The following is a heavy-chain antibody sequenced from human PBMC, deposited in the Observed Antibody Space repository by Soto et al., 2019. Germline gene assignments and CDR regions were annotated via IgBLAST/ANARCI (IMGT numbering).Heavy chain of an antibody. CDR3: STRVYDPNGYYRFEP. CDR2: INHSGRV. D-gene: IGHD3-22*01. V-gene: IGHV4-34*01. CDR1: GGSFSGHS. J-gene: IGHJ5*01. Sequence: SETLSLTCAFYGGSFSGHSWTWIRQSPGKGLEWIGDINHSGRVNYSPSLKSRVTISLDTSKNQFSLTLSAVTAADTAMYYCSTRVYDPNGYYRFEPWGQGTLVNVSS.